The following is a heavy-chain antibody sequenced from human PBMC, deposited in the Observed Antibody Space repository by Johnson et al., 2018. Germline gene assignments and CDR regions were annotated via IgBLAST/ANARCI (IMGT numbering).Heavy chain of an antibody. V-gene: IGHV3-48*04. CDR2: ISSSGSTI. J-gene: IGHJ3*02. CDR1: GGTFSSYA. D-gene: IGHD6-19*01. CDR3: ARDSPGGGWPLDAFDI. Sequence: VQLVQSGAEVKKPGSSVKVSCKASGGTFSSYAISWVRQAPGKGLEWVSYISSSGSTIYYADSVKGRFTISRDNAKNSLSLQMNSLRAEDTAVYYCARDSPGGGWPLDAFDICGQGTMVTVSS.